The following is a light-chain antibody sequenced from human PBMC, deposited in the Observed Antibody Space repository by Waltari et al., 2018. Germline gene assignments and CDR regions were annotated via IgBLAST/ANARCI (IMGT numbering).Light chain of an antibody. J-gene: IGKJ4*01. CDR1: QNIRSY. V-gene: IGKV1-39*01. Sequence: DIQLTQSPSSLSASEGDRDTITCRASQNIRSYLNWYQQSPGKAPNLLIYGASSLQSGIPSRFSGSGYGTDFTLTISSLQPEDFTTYYCQQGYTAPLTFGGGTKLEIK. CDR3: QQGYTAPLT. CDR2: GAS.